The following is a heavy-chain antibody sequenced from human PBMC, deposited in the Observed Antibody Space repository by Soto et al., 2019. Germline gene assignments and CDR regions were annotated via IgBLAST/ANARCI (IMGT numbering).Heavy chain of an antibody. Sequence: QVQLVQSGAEVKKPGASVKVSCKASGYTFIRYGISWVRQAPGQGLEWMGWISTHNGNTYYAQNFQGRVTMTSDTPTSTAYMELRSLRSDDTAFYYCVRDESSSAGLDPWGQGTLVTVSS. V-gene: IGHV1-18*01. CDR2: ISTHNGNT. CDR1: GYTFIRYG. D-gene: IGHD6-6*01. J-gene: IGHJ5*02. CDR3: VRDESSSAGLDP.